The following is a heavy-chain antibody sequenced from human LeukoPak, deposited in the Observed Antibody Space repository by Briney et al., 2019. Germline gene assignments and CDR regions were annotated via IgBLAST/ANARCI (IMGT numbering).Heavy chain of an antibody. CDR1: GYTFTGYY. J-gene: IGHJ1*01. CDR3: ASWSLAAAGTGYFQH. Sequence: WASVKVSCKASGYTFTGYYMHWVRQAPGQGLEWMGWINPNSGGTNYAQKFQGRVTMTRDTSISTAYMELSRLRSDDTAVYYCASWSLAAAGTGYFQHWGQGTLVTVSS. CDR2: INPNSGGT. D-gene: IGHD6-13*01. V-gene: IGHV1-2*02.